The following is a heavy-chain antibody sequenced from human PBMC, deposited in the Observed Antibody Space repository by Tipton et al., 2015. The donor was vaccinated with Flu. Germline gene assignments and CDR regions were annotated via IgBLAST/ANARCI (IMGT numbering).Heavy chain of an antibody. CDR3: ARGGRSGSYDSGLFDP. J-gene: IGHJ5*02. CDR1: GGSISSYY. V-gene: IGHV4-59*01. CDR2: IYYSGST. D-gene: IGHD1-26*01. Sequence: TLSLTCTVSGGSISSYYWSWIRQPPGKGLEWIGYIYYSGSTNYNPSLKSRVTISVDTSKNQFPLKLTSVTAADTAVYYCARGGRSGSYDSGLFDPWGQGTLVTVSS.